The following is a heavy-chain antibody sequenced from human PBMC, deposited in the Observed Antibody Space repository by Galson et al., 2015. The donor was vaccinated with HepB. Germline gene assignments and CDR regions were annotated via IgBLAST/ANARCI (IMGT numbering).Heavy chain of an antibody. Sequence: SLRLSCAAYGVSRSRYWVHWVRQVPGKGLVRVARINEDGSSRAYADSVRGRFTISRDNAKNMLYLEMNSLRAEDTAVYYCAKVHGGPNDYWGQGTLVTVSS. J-gene: IGHJ4*02. CDR3: AKVHGGPNDY. V-gene: IGHV3-74*01. CDR2: INEDGSSR. D-gene: IGHD5-24*01. CDR1: GVSRSRYW.